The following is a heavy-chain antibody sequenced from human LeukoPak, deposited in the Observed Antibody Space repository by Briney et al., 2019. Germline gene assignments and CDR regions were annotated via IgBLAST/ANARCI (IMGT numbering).Heavy chain of an antibody. V-gene: IGHV3-23*01. Sequence: GGSLRLSCVASGFTFNNYAMSWVSQAPGKGLEWDSGIFGSTGSTGSTYYADSVKGRVTISRDNSRNTVYLQMNSLRAEDTAIYYCAKDRTYYSDFSAYYFSPPLQHYWGQGTLVTVSS. CDR2: IFGSTGSTGST. J-gene: IGHJ4*02. CDR1: GFTFNNYA. CDR3: AKDRTYYSDFSAYYFSPPLQHY. D-gene: IGHD3-22*01.